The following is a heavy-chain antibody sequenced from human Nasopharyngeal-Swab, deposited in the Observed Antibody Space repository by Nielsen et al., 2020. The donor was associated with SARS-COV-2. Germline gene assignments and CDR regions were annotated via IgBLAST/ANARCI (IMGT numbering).Heavy chain of an antibody. CDR1: GGSFSGYY. D-gene: IGHD4-17*01. Sequence: SETLSLTCAVYGGSFSGYYWSWIRQPPGKGLEWIGEINHSGSTNYNPPLKSRVTISVDTSKNQFSLKLSSVTAADTAVYYCARGHDYGDFDYWGQGTLVTVSS. V-gene: IGHV4-34*01. CDR3: ARGHDYGDFDY. J-gene: IGHJ4*02. CDR2: INHSGST.